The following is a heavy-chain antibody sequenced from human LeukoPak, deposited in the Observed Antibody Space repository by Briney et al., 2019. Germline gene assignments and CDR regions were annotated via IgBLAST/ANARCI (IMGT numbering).Heavy chain of an antibody. CDR2: ISDDGSRQ. D-gene: IGHD6-19*01. V-gene: IGHV3-30*15. Sequence: LTGGSLRLSCAASGFTFRSYAMHWVRQAPGKRLEWVAVISDDGSRQHYADFLEGRFTISRDNSKNTVSLQMSSLTSEDTAAYFCVREQPGDGWSGFDYWGQGTLVTVSS. CDR3: VREQPGDGWSGFDY. CDR1: GFTFRSYA. J-gene: IGHJ4*02.